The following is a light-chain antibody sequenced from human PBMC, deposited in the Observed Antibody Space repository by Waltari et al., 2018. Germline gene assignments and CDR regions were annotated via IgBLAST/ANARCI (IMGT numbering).Light chain of an antibody. CDR2: LVS. J-gene: IGKJ2*01. Sequence: DVVLTQSPLSLPVTLGQSASISCRSSQSLVHSNGNTYLNWFHQRPGQSPRRLIYLVSNRDSGVPARFSGSELDTEFTLKINRVEAEDVGMYYCLEGTHWPPHTFGQGTKVEI. CDR3: LEGTHWPPHT. CDR1: QSLVHSNGNTY. V-gene: IGKV2-30*02.